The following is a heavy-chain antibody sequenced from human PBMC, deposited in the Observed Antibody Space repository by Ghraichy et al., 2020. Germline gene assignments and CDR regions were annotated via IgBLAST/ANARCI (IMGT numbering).Heavy chain of an antibody. CDR3: ARDIFYCSSTSCYYYYGMDV. D-gene: IGHD2-2*01. J-gene: IGHJ6*02. V-gene: IGHV3-21*01. Sequence: GGSLRLSCAASGFTFSSYSMNWVRQAPGKGLEWVSSISSSSSYIYYADSVKGRFTISRDNAKNSLYLQMNSLRAEDTAVYYCARDIFYCSSTSCYYYYGMDVWGLGTTVTVSS. CDR1: GFTFSSYS. CDR2: ISSSSSYI.